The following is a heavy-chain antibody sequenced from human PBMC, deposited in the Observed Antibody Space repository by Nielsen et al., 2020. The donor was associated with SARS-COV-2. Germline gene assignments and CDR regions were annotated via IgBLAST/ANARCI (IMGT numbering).Heavy chain of an antibody. J-gene: IGHJ6*03. CDR3: ARDRNDYGNYFYYIDV. CDR1: GGSISSYY. D-gene: IGHD4-17*01. CDR2: IYYSGST. Sequence: ETLSLTCTVSGGSISSYYWSWIRQPPEKGLEWIGNIYYSGSTNYNPSLKSRVTISVDTSKNQYSLKVTSVTAADQAVYYCARDRNDYGNYFYYIDVWGRGTTVTVSS. V-gene: IGHV4-59*01.